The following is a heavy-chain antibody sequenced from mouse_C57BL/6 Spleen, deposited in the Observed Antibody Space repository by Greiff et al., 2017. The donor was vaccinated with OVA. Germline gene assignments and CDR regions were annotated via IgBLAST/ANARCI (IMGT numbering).Heavy chain of an antibody. V-gene: IGHV5-4*01. CDR3: AREVSYYFDY. CDR1: GFTFSSYA. J-gene: IGHJ2*01. CDR2: ISDGGSYT. Sequence: DVMLVESGGGLVKPGGSLKLSCAASGFTFSSYAMSWVRQTPEKRLEWVATISDGGSYTYYPDNVKGRFTISRDNAKNNLYLQMSHLKSEDTAMYYCAREVSYYFDYWGQGTTLTVSS.